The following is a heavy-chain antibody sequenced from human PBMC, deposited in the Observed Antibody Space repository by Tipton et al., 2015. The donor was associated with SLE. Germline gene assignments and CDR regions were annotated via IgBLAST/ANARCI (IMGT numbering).Heavy chain of an antibody. CDR1: GYSISSGYY. CDR3: ARQEKGDAFDI. V-gene: IGHV4-38-2*01. J-gene: IGHJ3*02. Sequence: TLSLTCAVSGYSISSGYYWGWIRQPPGKGLEWIGSIYHSGRTSYNPSLKSRVTISVDTSKNQFSLKLSSVTAADTAVYYCARQEKGDAFDIWGQGTMVTVSS. CDR2: IYHSGRT.